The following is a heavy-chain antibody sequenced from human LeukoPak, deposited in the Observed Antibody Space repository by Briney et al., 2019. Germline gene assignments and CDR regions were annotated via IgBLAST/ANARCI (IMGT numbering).Heavy chain of an antibody. CDR1: GYTFTSYG. D-gene: IGHD6-6*01. V-gene: IGHV1-18*01. Sequence: ASVKVSCKASGYTFTSYGISWVRQAPGQGLEWMGWISANNGDTDYPPKLQDRVTMTTDTYTSTAYMELRSLRSDDTAVYYCARDWRSSSGVVDYWGQGTLVTVSS. CDR3: ARDWRSSSGVVDY. CDR2: ISANNGDT. J-gene: IGHJ4*02.